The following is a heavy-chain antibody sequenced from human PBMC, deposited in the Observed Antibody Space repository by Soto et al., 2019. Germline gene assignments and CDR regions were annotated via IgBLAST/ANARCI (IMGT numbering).Heavy chain of an antibody. Sequence: ASVKVSCKASGYTFTGYYMHWVRQAPGQGLEWMGWINPNSGGTNYAQKFQGWVTMTRDTSISTAYMELSRLRSDDTAVYYCARAEDTLAFDIWRQGTMVTVSS. CDR3: ARAEDTLAFDI. CDR1: GYTFTGYY. J-gene: IGHJ3*02. D-gene: IGHD5-18*01. V-gene: IGHV1-2*04. CDR2: INPNSGGT.